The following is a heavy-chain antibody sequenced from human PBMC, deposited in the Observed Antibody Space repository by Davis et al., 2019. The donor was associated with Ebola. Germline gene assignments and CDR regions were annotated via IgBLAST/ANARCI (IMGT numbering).Heavy chain of an antibody. CDR3: ARGWLRTGLDI. CDR1: GDSVFGKNGA. V-gene: IGHV6-1*01. D-gene: IGHD5-24*01. Sequence: HSQTLSLTCAISGDSVFGKNGAWNWIRQSPSRGLEWLGRTYYSSKWYSDYAVSVRGRLTVKLDTSRNQFSLQLNSVTPEDTAVYYCARGWLRTGLDIWGQGTMVIVSS. CDR2: TYYSSKWYS. J-gene: IGHJ3*02.